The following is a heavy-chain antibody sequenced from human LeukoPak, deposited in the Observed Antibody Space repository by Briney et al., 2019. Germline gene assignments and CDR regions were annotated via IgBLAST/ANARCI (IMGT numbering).Heavy chain of an antibody. D-gene: IGHD4-17*01. CDR2: IIPILGIA. J-gene: IGHJ4*02. CDR1: GGTFSSFA. CDR3: ARADYGDYVDY. Sequence: SVKVYCKASGGTFSSFAISWVRQAPGQGLEWMGRIIPILGIANYAQKFQGRVTITADKSTSTAYMELSSLRSEDTAVYYCARADYGDYVDYWGQGTLVTVSS. V-gene: IGHV1-69*04.